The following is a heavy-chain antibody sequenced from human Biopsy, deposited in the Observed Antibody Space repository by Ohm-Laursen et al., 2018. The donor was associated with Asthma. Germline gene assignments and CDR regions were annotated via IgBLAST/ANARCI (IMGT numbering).Heavy chain of an antibody. CDR2: INSVFGTT. V-gene: IGHV1-69*01. J-gene: IGHJ4*02. CDR3: ARKAGSCISRTCYSLDF. Sequence: SSVKVSYKSLGGTFNTYVIGWVRQAPGQGLEWVGGINSVFGTTTYPQKFQDRVTITADDSTSTVYMELSSLRSEDTAVYYCARKAGSCISRTCYSLDFWGQGTLVTVSS. CDR1: GGTFNTYV. D-gene: IGHD2-2*01.